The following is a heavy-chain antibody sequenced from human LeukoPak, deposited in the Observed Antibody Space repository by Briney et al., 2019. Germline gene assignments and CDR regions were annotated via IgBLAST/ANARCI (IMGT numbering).Heavy chain of an antibody. J-gene: IGHJ1*01. D-gene: IGHD2-21*02. CDR2: IYYSGST. CDR3: ARGSNCGGDCYHAEYFQD. CDR1: GGSISSYY. V-gene: IGHV4-59*01. Sequence: PSETLSLTCTVSGGSISSYYWSWIRQPPGKGLEWIGYIYYSGSTNYNPSLKSRVTISVDTSKNQFSLKLSSVTAADTAVYYCARGSNCGGDCYHAEYFQDCGQGTLVTVSS.